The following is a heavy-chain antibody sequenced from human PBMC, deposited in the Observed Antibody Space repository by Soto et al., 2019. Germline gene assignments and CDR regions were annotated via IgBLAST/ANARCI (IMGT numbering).Heavy chain of an antibody. Sequence: QITLKESGPTLVKPTQTLTLTCTFSGFSLSSTRMAVGWIRQPPGKALEWLALIYWDDDKRYSPFLKSRLTNAKYTSQTQVVLTMSNVDPVDTAIYYCAHIVVAGLGYYFDYWGQGTLVTVSS. V-gene: IGHV2-5*02. D-gene: IGHD6-19*01. J-gene: IGHJ4*02. CDR2: IYWDDDK. CDR3: AHIVVAGLGYYFDY. CDR1: GFSLSSTRMA.